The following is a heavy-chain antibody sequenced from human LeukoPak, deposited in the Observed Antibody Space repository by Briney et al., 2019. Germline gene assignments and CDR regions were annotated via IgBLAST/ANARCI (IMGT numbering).Heavy chain of an antibody. J-gene: IGHJ4*02. Sequence: GGSLRLSCAASGFPFSSYAMSWVRQAPGKGLEWVSAISGSGGSTYYADSVKGRFTTSRDNSKNTLYLQMNSLRAEDTAVYYCAKGYGYYDYVWGSYRYSGSGFDYWGQGTLVTVSS. D-gene: IGHD3-16*02. CDR1: GFPFSSYA. V-gene: IGHV3-23*01. CDR3: AKGYGYYDYVWGSYRYSGSGFDY. CDR2: ISGSGGST.